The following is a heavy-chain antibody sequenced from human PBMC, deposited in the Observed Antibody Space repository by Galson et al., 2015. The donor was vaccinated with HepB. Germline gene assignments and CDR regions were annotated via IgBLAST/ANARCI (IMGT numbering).Heavy chain of an antibody. CDR3: ARGALVVVVGGTQNNWFDP. D-gene: IGHD2-15*01. CDR2: IIPVFGTA. V-gene: IGHV1-69*13. J-gene: IGHJ5*02. CDR1: GGTFSNYV. Sequence: SVKVSCKASGGTFSNYVISWVRQAPGQGLEWMGGIIPVFGTADYAQKFQGRVTIIADESTSTAYMELRSLRSDDTAVYYCARGALVVVVGGTQNNWFDPWGQGTLVTVSS.